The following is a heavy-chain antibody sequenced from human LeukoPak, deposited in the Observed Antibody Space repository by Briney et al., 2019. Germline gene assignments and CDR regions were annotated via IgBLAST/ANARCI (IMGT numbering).Heavy chain of an antibody. J-gene: IGHJ6*02. CDR1: GFTFGDYA. CDR3: ARMIRGIHVYYYGMDV. V-gene: IGHV3-23*01. Sequence: PGGSLRLSCTASGFTFGDYAMSWFRQAPGKGLEWVSLISASGDSTYYADSVKGRFTISRDSSKSTLSLQMDSLRAEDTAVYFCARMIRGIHVYYYGMDVWGQGTTVTVS. D-gene: IGHD3-10*01. CDR2: ISASGDST.